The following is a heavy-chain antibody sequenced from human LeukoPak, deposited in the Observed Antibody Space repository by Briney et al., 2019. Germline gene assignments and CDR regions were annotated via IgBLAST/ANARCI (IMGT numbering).Heavy chain of an antibody. D-gene: IGHD2-8*01. V-gene: IGHV3-74*01. CDR3: AGDNTEGTNGVCPDY. Sequence: PGGSLRLSCAASGFTFSKYWMHSVRQVPGKGLVWVSRINPDASSTIYADSVKGRFTISRDNARNTLYLEINSLRAEDTAVYYCAGDNTEGTNGVCPDYWGQGTMVTVSS. CDR2: INPDASST. J-gene: IGHJ4*02. CDR1: GFTFSKYW.